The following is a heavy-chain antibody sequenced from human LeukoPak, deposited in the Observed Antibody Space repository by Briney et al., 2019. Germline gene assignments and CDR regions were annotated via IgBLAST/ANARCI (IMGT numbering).Heavy chain of an antibody. CDR3: ASSHMLQYCSRTNCGREFDT. V-gene: IGHV4-61*08. CDR2: IYYTGST. CDR1: GGSISSGGYY. D-gene: IGHD2-2*01. Sequence: SETLSLTCTVSGGSISSGGYYWSWIRQPPGKGLEWIGYIYYTGSTKYNPSLRSRVTIAVDTAKKQFSLRLRSVTSADTAVYYCASSHMLQYCSRTNCGREFDTWGQGTLVTVSS. J-gene: IGHJ5*02.